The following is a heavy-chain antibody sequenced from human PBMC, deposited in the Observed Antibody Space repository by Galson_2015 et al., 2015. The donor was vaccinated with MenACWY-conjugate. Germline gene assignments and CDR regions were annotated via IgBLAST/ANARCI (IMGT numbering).Heavy chain of an antibody. CDR3: ARGGGGLGFLSY. CDR2: IYYSGST. V-gene: IGHV4-59*01. CDR1: GGSISSYY. D-gene: IGHD3/OR15-3a*01. J-gene: IGHJ4*02. Sequence: LTCTVSGGSISSYYWSWIRQPPGKGLEWIGYIYYSGSTNYNPSLKSRVTISVDTSKNQFSLKLSSVTAADTAVYYCARGGGGLGFLSYWGQGTLVTVSS.